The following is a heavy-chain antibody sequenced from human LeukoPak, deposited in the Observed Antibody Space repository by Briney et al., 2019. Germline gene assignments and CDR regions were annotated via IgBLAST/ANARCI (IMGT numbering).Heavy chain of an antibody. V-gene: IGHV4-39*07. CDR2: IYYSGIT. CDR3: ARDRIAARRSFDY. CDR1: GGSISSSSYY. Sequence: SETLSLTCTVSGGSISSSSYYWGWIRQPPGKGLEWIGSIYYSGITYYNPSLKSRVTISVDTSKNQFSLKLSSVTAADTAVYYCARDRIAARRSFDYWGQGTLVTVSS. J-gene: IGHJ4*02. D-gene: IGHD6-6*01.